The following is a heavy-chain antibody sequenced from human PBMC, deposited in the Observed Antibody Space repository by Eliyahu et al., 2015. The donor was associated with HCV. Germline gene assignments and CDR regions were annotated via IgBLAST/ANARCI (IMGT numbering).Heavy chain of an antibody. CDR3: ARDTLFD. Sequence: QVQLVESGGGVVQPGRSLRLSCAASGFTFSSYGLARGPPGPGKGVEGVAVIWYDGSNKYYADSVKGRFTISRDNSKNTLYLQMNSLRAEDTAVYYCARDTLFDWGQGTLVTVSS. V-gene: IGHV3-33*08. CDR1: GFTFSSYG. J-gene: IGHJ4*02. CDR2: IWYDGSNK.